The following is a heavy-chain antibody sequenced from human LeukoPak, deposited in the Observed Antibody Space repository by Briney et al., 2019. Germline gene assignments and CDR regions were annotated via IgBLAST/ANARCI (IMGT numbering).Heavy chain of an antibody. CDR1: GYTFTSYG. J-gene: IGHJ5*02. CDR2: ISAYNGNI. CDR3: TRDPGATVFQYTWFDP. Sequence: ASVKVSCKASGYTFTSYGISWVRQAPGQGLEWMGWISAYNGNIKYAQKLQGRVTMTTDTSTSTAYMEVRSLRSDDTAVYYCTRDPGATVFQYTWFDPWGQGTLVTVSS. D-gene: IGHD3-9*01. V-gene: IGHV1-18*01.